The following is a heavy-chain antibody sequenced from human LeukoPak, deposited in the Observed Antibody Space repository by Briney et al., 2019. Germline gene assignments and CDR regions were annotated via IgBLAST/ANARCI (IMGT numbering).Heavy chain of an antibody. J-gene: IGHJ4*02. V-gene: IGHV3-43*02. CDR2: ISGDGVST. Sequence: GGSLRLSCAASGFTFDDYAMHWVRQAPGKGLEWVSFISGDGVSTYYADSAKGRFTISRDKSEKSLYLQMNSLRTEDTALYYCAKGGGPGSNRPIDYWGQGTLVTVSS. CDR1: GFTFDDYA. CDR3: AKGGGPGSNRPIDY. D-gene: IGHD3-10*01.